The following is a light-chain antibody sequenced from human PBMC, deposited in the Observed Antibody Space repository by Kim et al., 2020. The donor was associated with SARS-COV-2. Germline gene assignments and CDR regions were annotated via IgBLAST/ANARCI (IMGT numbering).Light chain of an antibody. V-gene: IGKV3-15*01. CDR1: QSVSSN. J-gene: IGKJ2*01. Sequence: SPGEVATLSCRASQSVSSNLAWYQQKPGQAPRLLIFGASTRATGIPARFSGSGSGTEFTLTISSLQSEDFAVYYCHQYDNWPPMYTFGQGTKLEI. CDR3: HQYDNWPPMYT. CDR2: GAS.